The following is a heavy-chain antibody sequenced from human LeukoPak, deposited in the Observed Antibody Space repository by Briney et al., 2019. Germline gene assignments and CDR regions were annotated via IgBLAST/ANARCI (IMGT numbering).Heavy chain of an antibody. J-gene: IGHJ5*02. CDR2: IYSGGST. V-gene: IGHV3-53*01. CDR3: TRAPRGATLA. D-gene: IGHD1-26*01. CDR1: GFTVSSNY. Sequence: GGSLRLSCAASGFTVSSNYMSWVRQAPGKGLEWVSVIYSGGSTYYADSVKGRFTISRDNSKNTLYLQMNSLRAEDTAVYYCTRAPRGATLAWGQGTLVTVSS.